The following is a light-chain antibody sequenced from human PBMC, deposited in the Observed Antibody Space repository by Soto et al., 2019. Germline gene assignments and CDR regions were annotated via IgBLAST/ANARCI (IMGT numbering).Light chain of an antibody. Sequence: VMTQSPATLSVSPGERATLSCRASQSVSRHLAWYQQKPGQAPRLLIYDASTRAPGIPARFSGSGSGTEFTLTISSLQSEEFAVYYCQQYDYWWTFGQGNTG. CDR3: QQYDYWWT. V-gene: IGKV3-15*01. CDR1: QSVSRH. CDR2: DAS. J-gene: IGKJ1*01.